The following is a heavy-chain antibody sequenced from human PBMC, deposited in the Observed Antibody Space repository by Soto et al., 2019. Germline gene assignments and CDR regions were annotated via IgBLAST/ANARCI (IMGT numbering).Heavy chain of an antibody. Sequence: EVQLVESGGGLVQPGGSLRLSCAASGFTFSSYEMNWVRQAPGKGLEWVSYISSSGRTIYYADSVKGRVTISRDNAKNSLYLQMNSQRAEDTAVYYCARSGYNWNDGARGYFDYWGQGTLVTVSS. CDR3: ARSGYNWNDGARGYFDY. D-gene: IGHD1-20*01. J-gene: IGHJ4*02. V-gene: IGHV3-48*03. CDR1: GFTFSSYE. CDR2: ISSSGRTI.